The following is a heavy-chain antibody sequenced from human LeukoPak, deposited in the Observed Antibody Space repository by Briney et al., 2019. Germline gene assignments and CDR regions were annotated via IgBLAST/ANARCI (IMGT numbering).Heavy chain of an antibody. CDR1: GDTFSSYA. CDR3: ARDNSVGDNAWWFDP. V-gene: IGHV1-46*01. Sequence: GASVKVSCKASGDTFSSYAISWVRQAPGQGLEWMGLINPTGGSTGYAQKFQGRVTMTRDMSTSTDYMELSSLRSEDTAIYYCARDNSVGDNAWWFDPWGQGTLVTVSS. D-gene: IGHD1-26*01. CDR2: INPTGGST. J-gene: IGHJ5*02.